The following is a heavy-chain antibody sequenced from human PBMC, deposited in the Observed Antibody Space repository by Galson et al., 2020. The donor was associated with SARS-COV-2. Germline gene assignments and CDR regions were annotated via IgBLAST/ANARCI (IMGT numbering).Heavy chain of an antibody. V-gene: IGHV5-51*01. CDR1: GYSFTSYW. D-gene: IGHD3-10*01. CDR2: IYPGDSDT. CDR3: ARQGPLIIGSNQPFDY. J-gene: IGHJ4*02. Sequence: HGESLKISCKGSGYSFTSYWIGWVRQMPGKGLEWMGIIYPGDSDTRYSPSFQGQVTISADKSISTAYLQWSSLKASDTAMYYCARQGPLIIGSNQPFDYWGQGTLVTVSS.